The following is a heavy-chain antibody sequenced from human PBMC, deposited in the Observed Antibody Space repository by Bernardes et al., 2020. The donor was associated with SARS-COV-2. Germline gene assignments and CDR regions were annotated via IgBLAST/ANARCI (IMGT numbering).Heavy chain of an antibody. Sequence: ASVKVSCKASGYTFTSYYMHWVRQAPGQGLEWMGIINPSGGSTSYAQKFQGRVTMTRDTSTSTVYMELSSLRSEDTAVYYCARVREDYDILTGYYSRPNKGMDVWGQGTTVTVSS. CDR3: ARVREDYDILTGYYSRPNKGMDV. D-gene: IGHD3-9*01. J-gene: IGHJ6*02. CDR2: INPSGGST. CDR1: GYTFTSYY. V-gene: IGHV1-46*01.